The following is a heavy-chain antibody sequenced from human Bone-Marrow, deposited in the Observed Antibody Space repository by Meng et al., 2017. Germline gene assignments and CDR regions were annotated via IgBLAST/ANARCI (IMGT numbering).Heavy chain of an antibody. Sequence: SLKISCAASGFTFDDYAMHWVRQAPGKGLEWVSGISWNSGSIGYADSVKGRFTISRDNAKNSLYLQMNSLRAEDTALYYCAKESPPWYSSSWNWYFDLWGRGTLVTSPQ. D-gene: IGHD6-13*01. V-gene: IGHV3-9*01. CDR2: ISWNSGSI. J-gene: IGHJ2*01. CDR3: AKESPPWYSSSWNWYFDL. CDR1: GFTFDDYA.